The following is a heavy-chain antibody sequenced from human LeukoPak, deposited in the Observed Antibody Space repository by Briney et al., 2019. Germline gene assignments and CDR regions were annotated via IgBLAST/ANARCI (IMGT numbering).Heavy chain of an antibody. CDR3: ANDYGSGLQVFDY. Sequence: GGSLRFSCVGSGFTFSSYAMSWVRQAPGKGLDWVSGISGSGGSTYYADSVKGRFTISRDNSRNTLFLEMNSLRDDDTAVYYCANDYGSGLQVFDYWGQGTLVTVSS. CDR2: ISGSGGST. D-gene: IGHD6-25*01. V-gene: IGHV3-23*01. J-gene: IGHJ4*02. CDR1: GFTFSSYA.